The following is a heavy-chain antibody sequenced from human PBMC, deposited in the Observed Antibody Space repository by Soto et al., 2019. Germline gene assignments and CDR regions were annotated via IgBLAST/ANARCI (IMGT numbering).Heavy chain of an antibody. Sequence: QLVQSGAEVKKPGASVKVSCKASGSTFTDYVIHWVRQAPGQRPEWMGWIHGGNGNTEYSQKFQGRVTITRDTSATTSHMELSSLRSGDTAVFYCAREDNPQSGTYFFDSWGQGTLVTVSS. D-gene: IGHD1-26*01. CDR3: AREDNPQSGTYFFDS. V-gene: IGHV1-3*01. J-gene: IGHJ4*02. CDR2: IHGGNGNT. CDR1: GSTFTDYV.